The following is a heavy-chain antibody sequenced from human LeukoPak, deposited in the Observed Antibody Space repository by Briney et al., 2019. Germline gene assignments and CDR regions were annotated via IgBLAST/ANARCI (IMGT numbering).Heavy chain of an antibody. CDR2: VYSGGTT. J-gene: IGHJ4*02. CDR1: GFTFSNAW. D-gene: IGHD2-2*01. V-gene: IGHV3-66*02. Sequence: GGSLRLSCAASGFTFSNAWMSWVRQAPGKGLEWVSVVYSGGTTSYADSVKGRFTISRDNSKNTLYLQMNSLRAEDTAVYYCARDTLYCSSTSCSYYFDYWGQGTLVTVSS. CDR3: ARDTLYCSSTSCSYYFDY.